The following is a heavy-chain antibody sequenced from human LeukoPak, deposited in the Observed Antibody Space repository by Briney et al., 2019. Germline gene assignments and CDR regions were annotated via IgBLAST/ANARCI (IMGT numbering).Heavy chain of an antibody. CDR3: ARGRTEYGAFDI. V-gene: IGHV3-66*01. J-gene: IGHJ3*02. D-gene: IGHD2/OR15-2a*01. Sequence: GGSLRLSCAVSGFSVSSNYMSWVRQAPGKGLEWVSIIYSGGRTYYADSVKGRFTISRDNSKNTLYLQMISLRAQDTAVYYCARGRTEYGAFDIWGQGAMVTVSS. CDR2: IYSGGRT. CDR1: GFSVSSNY.